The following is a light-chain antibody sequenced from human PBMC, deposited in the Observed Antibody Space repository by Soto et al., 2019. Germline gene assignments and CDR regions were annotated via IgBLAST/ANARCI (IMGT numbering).Light chain of an antibody. CDR1: QSVSSD. V-gene: IGKV3-15*01. CDR2: AAS. Sequence: EIVVTQSPATLSVSPGERATLSCRASQSVSSDLAWYQQKPGQAPRLLIYAASNRATGIPARFSGSGSGTEFTLTISSLQSEDFAVYYCQQYTNWPPWTFGRGTKGEI. J-gene: IGKJ1*01. CDR3: QQYTNWPPWT.